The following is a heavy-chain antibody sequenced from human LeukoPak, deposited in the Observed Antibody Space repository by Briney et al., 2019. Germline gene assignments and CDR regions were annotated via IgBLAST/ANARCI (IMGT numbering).Heavy chain of an antibody. CDR2: ISSSGSTI. CDR3: ARFRRAVAGGEVQYYFDY. CDR1: GFTFSSYE. J-gene: IGHJ4*02. Sequence: PGGSLRLSCAASGFTFSSYEMNWVRQAPGKGLEWVSYISSSGSTIYYADSVKGRFTISRDNAKNSLYLQMNSLRAEDTAVYYCARFRRAVAGGEVQYYFDYWGQGTLVTVSS. D-gene: IGHD6-19*01. V-gene: IGHV3-48*03.